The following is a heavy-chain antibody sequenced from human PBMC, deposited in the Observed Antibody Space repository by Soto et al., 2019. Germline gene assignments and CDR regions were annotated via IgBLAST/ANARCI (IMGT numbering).Heavy chain of an antibody. CDR3: ARDRLTRPPGPRVMDV. J-gene: IGHJ6*02. CDR2: ITAYNDNT. D-gene: IGHD4-4*01. Sequence: ASVKVSCKTSGYTFTSYGISWVRQAPGQGLEWMGWITAYNDNTIYTQNLQGRVTMTTDTSTSTAYMELRSLRSDDTAFYYCARDRLTRPPGPRVMDVWGQGTSVTGSS. V-gene: IGHV1-18*01. CDR1: GYTFTSYG.